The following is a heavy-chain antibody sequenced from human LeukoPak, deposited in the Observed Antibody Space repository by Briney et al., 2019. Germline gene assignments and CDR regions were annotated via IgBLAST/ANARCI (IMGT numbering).Heavy chain of an antibody. J-gene: IGHJ4*02. D-gene: IGHD2-15*01. V-gene: IGHV4-39*01. CDR2: TYYSGST. CDR3: ARHLLGYCSDGSCYLFDY. CDR1: GGSISDVLYY. Sequence: SETLSLTCTVSGGSISDVLYYWGRVRQPPGKELEWIGSTYYSGSTYYTPSLESRVTISVDTSKNQFSLKLGSVTAADTAVYYCARHLLGYCSDGSCYLFDYWGQGVLVTVSS.